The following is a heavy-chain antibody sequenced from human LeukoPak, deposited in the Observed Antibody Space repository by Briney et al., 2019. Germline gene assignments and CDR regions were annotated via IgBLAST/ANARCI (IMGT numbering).Heavy chain of an antibody. J-gene: IGHJ5*02. V-gene: IGHV3-23*01. D-gene: IGHD6-6*01. CDR1: GFTFSSYA. CDR3: AIVVAARQGIIGP. Sequence: GGSLRLSCAASGFTFSSYAMSWVRQAPGKGLEWVSAISGSGGTTYYADSVKGRFTISRDNSKSTLYVQMNSLRAEDTAVYYCAIVVAARQGIIGPWGQGTLVTISS. CDR2: ISGSGGTT.